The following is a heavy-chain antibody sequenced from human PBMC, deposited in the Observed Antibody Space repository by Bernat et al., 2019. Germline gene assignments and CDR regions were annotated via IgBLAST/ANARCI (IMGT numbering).Heavy chain of an antibody. J-gene: IGHJ2*01. V-gene: IGHV1-69*06. D-gene: IGHD2-15*01. Sequence: QVQLVQSGAEVKKPGSSVKVSCKASGGTFSSYAISWVRQAPGQGLEWMGGISAGNGKTKYSQKFQGRVTITRETSASTAYMELSSMRSEDTAVYYCARDLVVAATDTYWYFDLWGRGTLVTVSS. CDR1: GGTFSSYA. CDR2: ISAGNGKT. CDR3: ARDLVVAATDTYWYFDL.